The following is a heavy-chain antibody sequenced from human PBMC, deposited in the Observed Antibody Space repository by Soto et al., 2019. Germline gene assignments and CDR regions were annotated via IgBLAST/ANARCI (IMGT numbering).Heavy chain of an antibody. V-gene: IGHV4-30-4*01. Sequence: LSETLSLTCTVSGGSISSGDYYWSWIRQPPGKGLEWIGYIYYSGSTYYNPSLKSRVTISVDTSKNQFSLKLSSVTAADTAVYYCAREDRIHPKAVLRFLLQRWFDPWGQGTLVTVSS. CDR1: GGSISSGDYY. J-gene: IGHJ5*02. CDR3: AREDRIHPKAVLRFLLQRWFDP. D-gene: IGHD3-3*01. CDR2: IYYSGST.